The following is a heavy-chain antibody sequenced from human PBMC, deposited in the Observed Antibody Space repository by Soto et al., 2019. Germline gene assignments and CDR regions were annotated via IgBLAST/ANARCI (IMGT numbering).Heavy chain of an antibody. CDR2: IYYSGNT. CDR1: GGSTSSDSY. V-gene: IGHV4-30-4*01. D-gene: IGHD3-16*01. CDR3: AREGGESSDGLYYFDS. J-gene: IGHJ4*02. Sequence: SETLSLTCPVSGGSTSSDSYWSWIRQPPGKGLEWIGHIYYSGNTDYNPSLKSRLAISIDTSKNQFSLKLSSVTAADTAVYFCAREGGESSDGLYYFDSWGQGSLVTVSS.